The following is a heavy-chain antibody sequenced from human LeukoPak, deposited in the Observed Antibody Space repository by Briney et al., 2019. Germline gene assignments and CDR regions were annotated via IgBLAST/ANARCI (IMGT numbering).Heavy chain of an antibody. D-gene: IGHD3-22*01. CDR2: INPSGGST. CDR1: GYTFTSYY. Sequence: GASVKVSCKASGYTFTSYYMHWVRQAPGQGLEWMGIINPSGGSTSYAQKFQGRVTMTRDMSTSTVYMELSSLRSEDTAVYYCARDSSGRHDAFDIWGQGTMVTVSS. J-gene: IGHJ3*02. V-gene: IGHV1-46*01. CDR3: ARDSSGRHDAFDI.